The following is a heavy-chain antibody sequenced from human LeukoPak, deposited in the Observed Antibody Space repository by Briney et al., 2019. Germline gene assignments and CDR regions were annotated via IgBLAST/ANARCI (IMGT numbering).Heavy chain of an antibody. Sequence: PSETLSLTCAVYGGSFSGYYWSWIRQPPGKGLEWIGEINHSGSTNYNPSLKSRVTISVDTSKNQFSLKLSSVTAADTAVYYCARGRYSGYGHKSYFDYWGQGTLVTVSS. CDR3: ARGRYSGYGHKSYFDY. V-gene: IGHV4-34*01. D-gene: IGHD5-12*01. CDR2: INHSGST. J-gene: IGHJ4*02. CDR1: GGSFSGYY.